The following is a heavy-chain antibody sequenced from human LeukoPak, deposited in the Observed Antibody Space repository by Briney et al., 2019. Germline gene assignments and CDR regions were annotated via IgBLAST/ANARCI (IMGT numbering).Heavy chain of an antibody. CDR3: ATDRGYGRADY. D-gene: IGHD2-15*01. J-gene: IGHJ4*02. CDR1: GGSISSSSYY. CDR2: IYYSGST. Sequence: SETLSLTCTVSGGSISSSSYYWGWIRQPPGKGLEWIGRIYYSGSTYYNPSLKSRVTISVDTSKNQFSLKLSSVTAADTAVYYCATDRGYGRADYWGQGTMVTVSS. V-gene: IGHV4-39*07.